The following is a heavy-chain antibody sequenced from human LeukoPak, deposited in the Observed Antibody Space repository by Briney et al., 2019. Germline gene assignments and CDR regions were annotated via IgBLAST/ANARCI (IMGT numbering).Heavy chain of an antibody. V-gene: IGHV3-33*06. CDR3: AKISRDILTGYFYGMDV. CDR1: GFTFRSYG. J-gene: IGHJ6*02. CDR2: IWYDGSDK. D-gene: IGHD3-9*01. Sequence: GSLRLSCAASGFTFRSYGMHWVRQAPGKGLEWVAVIWYDGSDKYYADSVKGRFTISRDNSKNTLYLQMNSLRAEDTAVYYCAKISRDILTGYFYGMDVWGQGTTVTVSS.